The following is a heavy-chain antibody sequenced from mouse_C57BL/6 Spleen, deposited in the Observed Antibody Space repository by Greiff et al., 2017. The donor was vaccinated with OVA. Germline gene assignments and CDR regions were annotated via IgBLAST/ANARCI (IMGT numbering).Heavy chain of an antibody. J-gene: IGHJ2*01. CDR2: IDPSDSYT. CDR3: ARWGGQDYFDD. D-gene: IGHD3-3*01. CDR1: GYTFTSYW. Sequence: QVQLQQPGAELVKPGASVKLSCKASGYTFTSYWMQWVKQRPGQGLEWIGEIDPSDSYTNYNQKFKGKATLAVDTSSSTAYMQLSSLTSEDSAVYYCARWGGQDYFDDWGKGTTLTVSS. V-gene: IGHV1-50*01.